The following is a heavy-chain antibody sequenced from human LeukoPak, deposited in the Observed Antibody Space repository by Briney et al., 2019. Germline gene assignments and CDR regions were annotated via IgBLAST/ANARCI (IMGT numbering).Heavy chain of an antibody. CDR2: INHSGST. CDR1: GGSFSGYY. D-gene: IGHD3-22*01. CDR3: ARLHLYYYDSSGDNYFDY. Sequence: SETLSLTCAVYGGSFSGYYWSWIRQPPGKGLEWIGEINHSGSTNYNPSLKSRVAISVDTSKNQFSLKLSSETAADTAVYYCARLHLYYYDSSGDNYFDYWGQGTLVTVSS. V-gene: IGHV4-34*01. J-gene: IGHJ4*02.